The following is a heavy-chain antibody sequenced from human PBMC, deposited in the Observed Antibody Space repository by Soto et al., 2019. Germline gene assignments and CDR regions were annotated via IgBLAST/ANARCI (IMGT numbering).Heavy chain of an antibody. CDR3: AKGGGLSYYYMDV. J-gene: IGHJ6*03. CDR1: GFTFDDYA. Sequence: EVQLVESGGGLVQPGRSLRLSCAASGFTFDDYAMHWVRQAPGKGLEWVSGSSWNSGSIGYADSVKGRFTISRDNAKNSLYLQMNSLRAEDTAVYYCAKGGGLSYYYMDVWCKGPTVTVSS. D-gene: IGHD2-15*01. CDR2: SSWNSGSI. V-gene: IGHV3-9*01.